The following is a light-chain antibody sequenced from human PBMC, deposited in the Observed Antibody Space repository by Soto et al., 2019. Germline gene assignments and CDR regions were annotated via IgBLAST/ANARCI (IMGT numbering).Light chain of an antibody. CDR1: QSIDTF. Sequence: DIQMTQSPSSLSASVGDRVTITCRASQSIDTFLNWYQHKPGKAPKLLIYDASTLQSGVPSRFSGSGSGREFTLTITRLQREDFETYYCQQSYSSSASIFGQGTKLEIK. J-gene: IGKJ2*02. V-gene: IGKV1-39*01. CDR3: QQSYSSSASI. CDR2: DAS.